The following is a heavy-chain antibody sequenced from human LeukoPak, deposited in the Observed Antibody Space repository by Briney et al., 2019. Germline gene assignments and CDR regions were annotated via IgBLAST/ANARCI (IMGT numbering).Heavy chain of an antibody. Sequence: VQPGGSLRLSCAASGFTFSSYAMSWVRQAPGKGLEWVSAISGSGGSTYYADSVKGRFTISRDNSKNTLYLQMNSLRAEDTAVYYCAKDLVYYGSGSYYNGNYWGQGPLVTVSS. CDR3: AKDLVYYGSGSYYNGNY. CDR1: GFTFSSYA. J-gene: IGHJ4*02. D-gene: IGHD3-10*01. CDR2: ISGSGGST. V-gene: IGHV3-23*01.